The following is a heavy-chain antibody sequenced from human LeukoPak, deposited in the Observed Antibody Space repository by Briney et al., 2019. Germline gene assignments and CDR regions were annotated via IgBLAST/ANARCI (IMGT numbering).Heavy chain of an antibody. CDR2: IYTSGST. CDR1: GGSISSYY. J-gene: IGHJ4*02. D-gene: IGHD2-15*01. V-gene: IGHV4-4*07. CDR3: AREAQGYCSGDICYAPFDY. Sequence: SETLSRTCTVSGGSISSYYWSWIRQPAGKGLEWIGRIYTSGSTNYNPSLKSRVTISVDKYKNQFSLKLSSVTAADTAVYYCAREAQGYCSGDICYAPFDYWVQRTLVTVSS.